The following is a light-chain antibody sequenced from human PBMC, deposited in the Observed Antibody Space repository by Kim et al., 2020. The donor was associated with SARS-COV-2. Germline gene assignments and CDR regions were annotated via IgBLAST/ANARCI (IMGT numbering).Light chain of an antibody. Sequence: FSPGERATLSCRAGQSVSSYLAWYQQKPGQAPRLLIYDASNRATGIPARFSGSGSGTDFTLTISSLEPEDFAVYYCQQRSNWPGTFGPGTKVDIQ. CDR3: QQRSNWPGT. V-gene: IGKV3-11*01. CDR2: DAS. CDR1: QSVSSY. J-gene: IGKJ3*01.